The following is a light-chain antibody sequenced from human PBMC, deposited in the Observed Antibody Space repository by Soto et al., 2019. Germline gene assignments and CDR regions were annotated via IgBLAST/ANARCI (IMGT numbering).Light chain of an antibody. CDR3: QQYGRSPRT. Sequence: VLTQSPGTLSLSPGERATLSCRASQSISSYVAWYQQKPGQAPRLLIYGASTRADGIADRFSGSGSGTYFTLIIRRLEPEYFAVYYCQQYGRSPRTFGQGTKVDIK. V-gene: IGKV3-20*01. J-gene: IGKJ1*01. CDR2: GAS. CDR1: QSISSY.